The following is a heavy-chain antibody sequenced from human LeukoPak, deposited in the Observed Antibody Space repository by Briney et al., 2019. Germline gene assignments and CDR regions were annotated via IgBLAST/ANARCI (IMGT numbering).Heavy chain of an antibody. CDR2: IYPGDSDT. J-gene: IGHJ4*02. D-gene: IGHD1-1*01. Sequence: GESLKISCQGSGYSFSTYWITWVRQMPEKGLEWMGIIYPGDSDTRYSPSFQGQVTISADKSISTAYLQWSSLKASDTAMYYCARHETGPYFDYWGQGTLVTVSS. CDR3: ARHETGPYFDY. CDR1: GYSFSTYW. V-gene: IGHV5-51*01.